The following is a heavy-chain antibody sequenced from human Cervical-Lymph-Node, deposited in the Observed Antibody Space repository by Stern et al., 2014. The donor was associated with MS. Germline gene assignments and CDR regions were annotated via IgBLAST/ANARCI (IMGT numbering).Heavy chain of an antibody. Sequence: DVQLVESGGGLVQPGRSLRLSCAASGFTFDDCAMHWVRQAPGKGLEWVSGISWNSNNIGYADSVRGRFTISRDNAKNSLYLQMNGLRPEDTALYYCAKDISERHYYFDSWGEGTLVTVSS. CDR2: ISWNSNNI. V-gene: IGHV3-9*01. J-gene: IGHJ4*02. D-gene: IGHD3-16*02. CDR1: GFTFDDCA. CDR3: AKDISERHYYFDS.